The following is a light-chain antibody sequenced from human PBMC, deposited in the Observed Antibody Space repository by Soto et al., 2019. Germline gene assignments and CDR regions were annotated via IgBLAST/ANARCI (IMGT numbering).Light chain of an antibody. V-gene: IGKV3-20*01. J-gene: IGKJ2*01. CDR2: GVF. Sequence: ETVLTQSPGTVSLSPGERATLSCRTSQSVNNNYLAWYQQKPGQAPSLLIYGVFNRATGIPDRFGGSGSGTDFSLTISGLQPEDSAVYYCQHYDGSPRTFCQGTRLEIK. CDR3: QHYDGSPRT. CDR1: QSVNNNY.